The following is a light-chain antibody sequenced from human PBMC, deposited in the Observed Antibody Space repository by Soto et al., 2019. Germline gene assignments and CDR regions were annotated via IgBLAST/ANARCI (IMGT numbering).Light chain of an antibody. V-gene: IGKV3-20*01. CDR3: QQYGSSQLT. J-gene: IGKJ4*01. Sequence: EIVLTQSPGTLSLSPGERATLSCRASQSVSSSYLAWYQQKPGQAPRHLICGASSRATGITDRFSGSGSGTDFTLTISRLQPEDFAVYYCQQYGSSQLTFGGGTKVEIK. CDR1: QSVSSSY. CDR2: GAS.